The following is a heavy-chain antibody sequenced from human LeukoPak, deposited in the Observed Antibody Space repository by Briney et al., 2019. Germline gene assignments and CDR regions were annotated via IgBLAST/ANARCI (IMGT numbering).Heavy chain of an antibody. CDR2: INHSGSA. D-gene: IGHD3-10*01. V-gene: IGHV4-34*01. J-gene: IGHJ2*01. Sequence: SENLSLTCAVYGGSFSGYYWSWIRQPPGKGLEWIGEINHSGSANYNPSLKSRVTISVDTSKNQFSLRLSSVTAADTAVYYCARGSPPYYYGSGSRRYFDLWGRGTLVTVSS. CDR3: ARGSPPYYYGSGSRRYFDL. CDR1: GGSFSGYY.